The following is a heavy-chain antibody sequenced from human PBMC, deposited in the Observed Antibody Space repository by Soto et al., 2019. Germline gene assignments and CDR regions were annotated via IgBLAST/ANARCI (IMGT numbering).Heavy chain of an antibody. Sequence: QLRLQESGPGLVKPSETLSLTCTVSGGSIRSSTYYWGWIRQPPGKGLEWIGSIYYSGSTHYNPSXXXXXXXXXXXXXXXXXXXXXXXXXXXXXXXXXXXXXXXXXXXXPLDYWGQGTLVTVSS. CDR2: IYYSGST. CDR3: XXXXXXXXXXXPLDY. J-gene: IGHJ4*02. CDR1: GGSIRSSTYY. V-gene: IGHV4-39*01.